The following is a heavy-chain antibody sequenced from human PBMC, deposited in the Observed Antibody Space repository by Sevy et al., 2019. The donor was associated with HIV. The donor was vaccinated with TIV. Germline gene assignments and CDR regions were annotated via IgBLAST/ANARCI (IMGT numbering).Heavy chain of an antibody. Sequence: GGSLRLSCAASGFTLNNYDLYWVRRTPGRGLEWVSSLSCDGSRKEYADSVKGRFTISRDNSKNTLFWQMDSLRSDDTAMYYCAKDRYCGERYCSGSLDYWGQGSLVTVSS. CDR1: GFTLNNYD. J-gene: IGHJ4*02. D-gene: IGHD2-21*01. CDR2: LSCDGSRK. V-gene: IGHV3-30*18. CDR3: AKDRYCGERYCSGSLDY.